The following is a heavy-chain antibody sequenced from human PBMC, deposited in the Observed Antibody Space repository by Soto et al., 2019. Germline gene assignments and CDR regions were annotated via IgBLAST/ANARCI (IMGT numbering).Heavy chain of an antibody. D-gene: IGHD6-19*01. Sequence: PSETLSLTCTVSGDSISSYYWSWIRQPPGKGLEWIGYIFHTGSANYNPSLKSRVTISIDTSKNQFSLRLSSVTAADTAVYYCARQSNTSDAYYFDYWGQGTPVTVSS. V-gene: IGHV4-59*08. CDR1: GDSISSYY. CDR2: IFHTGSA. CDR3: ARQSNTSDAYYFDY. J-gene: IGHJ4*02.